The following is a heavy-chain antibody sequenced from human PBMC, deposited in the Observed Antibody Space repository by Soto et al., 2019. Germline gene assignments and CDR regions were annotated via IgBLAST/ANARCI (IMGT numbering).Heavy chain of an antibody. CDR2: ISSGSSTI. Sequence: EVQLVESGGGLVQPGGSLRLSCAASGFTFSSYSMNWVRQAPGKGLEWVSYISSGSSTIYYADSVKGRFTISRDNAKNSLYLQMNSLRAEDTAVYYCARHPERIAQIGWFDPWGQGTRVTVSS. D-gene: IGHD6-13*01. CDR3: ARHPERIAQIGWFDP. V-gene: IGHV3-48*01. J-gene: IGHJ5*02. CDR1: GFTFSSYS.